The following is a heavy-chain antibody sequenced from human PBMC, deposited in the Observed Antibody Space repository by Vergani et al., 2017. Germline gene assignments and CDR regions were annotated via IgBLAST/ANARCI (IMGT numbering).Heavy chain of an antibody. CDR3: ARVDTQVPATSHFYYMDV. J-gene: IGHJ6*03. D-gene: IGHD6-25*01. CDR1: GGSISSGDHC. Sequence: QVQLQESGPGVVKPSQTLSFTCAVSGGSISSGDHCWTWIRQRPGKGLEWIGYIFYSGTTYDNPSLRSRLTISVDTSQNQFSLKLRSVTAADTAVYYCARVDTQVPATSHFYYMDVWGKGTTVVVSS. CDR2: IFYSGTT. V-gene: IGHV4-31*11.